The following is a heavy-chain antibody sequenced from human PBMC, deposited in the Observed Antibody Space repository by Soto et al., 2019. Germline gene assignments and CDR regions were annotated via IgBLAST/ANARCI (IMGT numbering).Heavy chain of an antibody. V-gene: IGHV3-21*01. D-gene: IGHD6-13*01. CDR1: GFNFRIYT. Sequence: GGSLRLSCAASGFNFRIYTMNWVRQAPGKGLEWVSSISQTGSVIFYADSVKGRFAISRDNAKNSLYLQMNSLRVEDTAVYYCARLRRLGSSWYDFDYWGQGTPVTVSS. J-gene: IGHJ4*02. CDR2: ISQTGSVI. CDR3: ARLRRLGSSWYDFDY.